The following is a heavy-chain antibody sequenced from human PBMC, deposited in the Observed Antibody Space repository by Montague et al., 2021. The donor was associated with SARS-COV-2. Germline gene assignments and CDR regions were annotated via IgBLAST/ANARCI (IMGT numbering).Heavy chain of an antibody. CDR3: ARALSITIFGVVGSFDY. D-gene: IGHD3-3*01. CDR2: IYYSGST. Sequence: TLSLTCTVSGGSISSGGYYWSWIRQPPGKGLEWIGYIYYSGSTYYNPSLKSRVTISVDTSKNQFSLKLSSVTAADTAVYYCARALSITIFGVVGSFDYWGQGTLVTVSS. V-gene: IGHV4-31*03. J-gene: IGHJ4*02. CDR1: GGSISSGGYY.